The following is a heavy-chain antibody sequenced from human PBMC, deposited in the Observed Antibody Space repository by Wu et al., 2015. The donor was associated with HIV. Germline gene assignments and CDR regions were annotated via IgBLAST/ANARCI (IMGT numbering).Heavy chain of an antibody. V-gene: IGHV1-24*01. CDR3: ATDGEGYYGSGSYCY. J-gene: IGHJ4*02. D-gene: IGHD3-10*01. CDR1: GHTITELS. Sequence: QVQLVQSGAEVKKPGASVKVSCKVSGHTITELSMHWVRQSPGKGLEWIGTFDPEDDDDTIYAENFQGRVTMTEDTSTDTAYMELSSLRSEDTAVYYCATDGEGYYGSGSYCYWGQGTLVTVSS. CDR2: FDPEDDDDT.